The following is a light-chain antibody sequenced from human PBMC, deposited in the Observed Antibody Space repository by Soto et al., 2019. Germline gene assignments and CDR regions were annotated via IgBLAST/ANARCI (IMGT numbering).Light chain of an antibody. V-gene: IGKV3-20*01. CDR3: QQYNNWPPTWT. CDR1: QSVSSSY. J-gene: IGKJ1*01. Sequence: EIVLTQSPGTLSLSPGERATLSCRASQSVSSSYLAWYQQKPGQAPRLLIYGASSRATGIPDRFSGSGSGTDFTLTINSLQSEDFAVYYCQQYNNWPPTWTFGQGTKVDIK. CDR2: GAS.